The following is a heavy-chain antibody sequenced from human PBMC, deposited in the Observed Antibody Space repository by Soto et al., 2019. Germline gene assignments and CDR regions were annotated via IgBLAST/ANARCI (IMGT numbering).Heavy chain of an antibody. CDR3: ATSAAVSGGLFDN. J-gene: IGHJ4*02. Sequence: EVQMVESGGALVKPGGSLRLSCAASGFTFSNAWMTGVRQAPGKGLEWVGRSKRKTLGETTEYAAPVTGRFSISRDDSLNTLSLQMNSLKPEDTAVYSCATSAAVSGGLFDNWGQGTLFTVSS. D-gene: IGHD6-19*01. CDR1: GFTFSNAW. CDR2: SKRKTLGETT. V-gene: IGHV3-15*02.